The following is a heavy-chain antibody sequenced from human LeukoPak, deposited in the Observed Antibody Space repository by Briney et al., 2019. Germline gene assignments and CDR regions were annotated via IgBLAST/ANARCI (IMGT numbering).Heavy chain of an antibody. D-gene: IGHD6-19*01. CDR1: GGSISSYY. Sequence: SETLSLTYTVSGGSISSYYWSWIRQPAGKGLEWIGRIYTSGSTNYNPSLKSRVTMSVDTSKNQFSLKLSSVTAADTAVYYCARVKAGYSSGWYFWFDPWGQGTLVTVSS. CDR2: IYTSGST. J-gene: IGHJ5*02. CDR3: ARVKAGYSSGWYFWFDP. V-gene: IGHV4-4*07.